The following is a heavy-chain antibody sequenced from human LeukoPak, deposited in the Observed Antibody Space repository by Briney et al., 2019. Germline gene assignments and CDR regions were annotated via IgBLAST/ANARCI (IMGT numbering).Heavy chain of an antibody. CDR3: ARTIDSGSFLGGHYYYYYMDV. V-gene: IGHV3-20*01. CDR1: GYSISSGYY. CDR2: INWNGGST. Sequence: ETLSLTCTVSGYSISSGYYWGWIRQPPGKGLEWVSGINWNGGSTGYADSVKGRFTISRDNAKNSLYLQMNSLRAEDTALYHCARTIDSGSFLGGHYYYYYMDVWGKGTTVTISS. D-gene: IGHD3-10*01. J-gene: IGHJ6*03.